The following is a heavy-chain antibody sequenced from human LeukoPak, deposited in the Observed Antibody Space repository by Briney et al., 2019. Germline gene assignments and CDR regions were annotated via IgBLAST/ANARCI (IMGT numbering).Heavy chain of an antibody. CDR2: INHSGST. V-gene: IGHV4-34*01. Sequence: PSETLSLTCAVYGGSFSGYYWSWIRQPPGKGLEWIGEINHSGSTNYIPSLKSRVTILVDTSKNQFSLKLSSVTAADTAVYYCAAEREGDFWSGYYPLDYWGQGTLVTVSS. CDR1: GGSFSGYY. J-gene: IGHJ4*02. D-gene: IGHD3-3*01. CDR3: AAEREGDFWSGYYPLDY.